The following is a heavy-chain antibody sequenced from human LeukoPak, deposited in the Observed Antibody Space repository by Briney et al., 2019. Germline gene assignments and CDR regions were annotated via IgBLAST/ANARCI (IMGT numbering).Heavy chain of an antibody. V-gene: IGHV4-38-2*01. Sequence: SETLSLTCAVSGQSISSGYYWGWIRQPPGKGLEWIGTIYHCGNAYYNWSLESRLTISVDTSTNQFSLNLTSVTAADTAVYYCASTTRSRVTPYYWGQGTLVTVSS. CDR2: IYHCGNA. CDR1: GQSISSGYY. J-gene: IGHJ4*02. D-gene: IGHD4-11*01. CDR3: ASTTRSRVTPYY.